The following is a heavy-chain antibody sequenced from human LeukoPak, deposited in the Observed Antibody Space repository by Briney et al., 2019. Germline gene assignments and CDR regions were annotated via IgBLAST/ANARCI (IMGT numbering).Heavy chain of an antibody. CDR3: ARGAVAGDDAFDI. V-gene: IGHV1-46*01. Sequence: ASVKVSCKASGYTFTSYYMHWVRQAPGQGLEWMGIINPSGGSTSYAQKFQGRVTMTRDMSTSTVFMELSSLRSEDTAVYYCARGAVAGDDAFDIWGQGTMVTVSS. CDR2: INPSGGST. D-gene: IGHD6-19*01. CDR1: GYTFTSYY. J-gene: IGHJ3*02.